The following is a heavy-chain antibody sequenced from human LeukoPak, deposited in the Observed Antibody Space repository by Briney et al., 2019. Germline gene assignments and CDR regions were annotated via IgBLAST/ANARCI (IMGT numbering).Heavy chain of an antibody. CDR2: IIPIFGTA. CDR3: ARVDSGSYFSLDY. Sequence: SVKVSCKASGGTFSSYAISWVRQAPGQGLEWMGGIIPIFGTANYAQKFQGRVTITTDESTSTAYMELSSLRSEDTAVYYCARVDSGSYFSLDYWGQGTLVTVSS. D-gene: IGHD1-26*01. V-gene: IGHV1-69*05. CDR1: GGTFSSYA. J-gene: IGHJ4*02.